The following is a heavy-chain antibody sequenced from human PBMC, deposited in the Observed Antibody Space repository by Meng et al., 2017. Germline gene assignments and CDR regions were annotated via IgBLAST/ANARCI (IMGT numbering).Heavy chain of an antibody. CDR1: VYNVTDYC. V-gene: IGHV1-2*06. Sequence: QGKLVQYGAEGKKPGNSGTVSFQPAVYNVTDYCIQWVRRATGQGLEWMGRINPKSGDTHYAQKFQARVTMTGDTSISTAYMGLSGLRYEDTAMYYCARDEDISAAGKLFGDYWGQGTLVTVSS. CDR2: INPKSGDT. J-gene: IGHJ4*02. CDR3: ARDEDISAAGKLFGDY. D-gene: IGHD6-25*01.